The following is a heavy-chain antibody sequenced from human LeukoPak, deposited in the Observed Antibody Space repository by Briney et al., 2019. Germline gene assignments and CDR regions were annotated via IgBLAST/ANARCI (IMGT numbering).Heavy chain of an antibody. CDR1: GGTFSSYA. CDR2: IIPIFGTA. V-gene: IGHV1-69*05. D-gene: IGHD3-3*01. CDR3: ARVFLGILRPDYYYYYMDV. J-gene: IGHJ6*03. Sequence: GASVKVSCKASGGTFSSYAISWVRQAPGQGLEWMGGIIPIFGTANYAQKFQGRVTMTRDTSISTAYMELSRLRSDDTAVYYCARVFLGILRPDYYYYYMDVWGKGTTVTISS.